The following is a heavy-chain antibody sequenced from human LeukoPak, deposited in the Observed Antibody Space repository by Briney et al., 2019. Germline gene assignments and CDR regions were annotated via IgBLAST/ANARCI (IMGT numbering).Heavy chain of an antibody. D-gene: IGHD2-2*01. CDR2: IIPIFGTA. J-gene: IGHJ4*02. CDR1: GGTFSSYA. CDR3: AKRSSTSCYNYYFDY. Sequence: SVKVSCKASGGTFSSYAISWVRQAPGQGLEWMGGIIPIFGTANYAQKFQGRVTITADESTSTAYMELGSLRSEDTAVYYCAKRSSTSCYNYYFDYWGQGTLVTVSS. V-gene: IGHV1-69*01.